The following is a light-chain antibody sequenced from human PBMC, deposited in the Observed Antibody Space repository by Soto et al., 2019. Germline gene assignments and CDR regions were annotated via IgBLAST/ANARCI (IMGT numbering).Light chain of an antibody. CDR1: QRVSSNY. CDR3: HQYGTLPYA. V-gene: IGKV3-20*01. Sequence: IALTQSPGTLSLSPGERATLSCRASQRVSSNYVAWYQHKPGQAPRLLIHSASIRATGIPDRFSGSGSGTDFTLTFSRLEPEDFAVYYCHQYGTLPYAFGQGTKLQIK. CDR2: SAS. J-gene: IGKJ2*01.